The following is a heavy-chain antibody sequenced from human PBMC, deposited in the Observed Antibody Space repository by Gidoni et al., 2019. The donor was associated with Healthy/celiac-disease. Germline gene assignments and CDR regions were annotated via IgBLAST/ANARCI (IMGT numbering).Heavy chain of an antibody. CDR3: AKVQCLQIPGDY. J-gene: IGHJ4*02. D-gene: IGHD1-1*01. CDR1: GFTFSSYA. CDR2: ISGSGGST. Sequence: EVQLLESGGGVVQPGWSLRLSCAASGFTFSSYAMSWVRQAPGKGLEWVSAISGSGGSTYSAASVKGRFTISRDNSKNTLYLQMNSLRAEDTAVYYCAKVQCLQIPGDYWGQGTLVTVSS. V-gene: IGHV3-23*01.